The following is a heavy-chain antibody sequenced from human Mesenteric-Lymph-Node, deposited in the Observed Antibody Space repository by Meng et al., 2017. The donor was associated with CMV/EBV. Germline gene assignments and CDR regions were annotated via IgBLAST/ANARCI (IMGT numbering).Heavy chain of an antibody. V-gene: IGHV4-59*01. J-gene: IGHJ4*02. CDR2: IYYSGST. CDR3: ARGSTPFDY. Sequence: VSLRLSCTVSGGSISSFYWSWIRQPPGKGLEWIGYIYYSGSTNYNPSLKSRVTISVDTSKNQFSLKLSSVTAADTAVYYCARGSTPFDYWGQGTLVTVSS. CDR1: GGSISSFY.